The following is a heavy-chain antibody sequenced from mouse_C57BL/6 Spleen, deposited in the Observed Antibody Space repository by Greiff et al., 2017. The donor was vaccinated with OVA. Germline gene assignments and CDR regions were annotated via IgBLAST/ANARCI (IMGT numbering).Heavy chain of an antibody. D-gene: IGHD2-4*01. CDR2: ISSGGDYI. CDR1: GFTFSSYA. V-gene: IGHV5-9-1*02. CDR3: TRKRDYSDY. J-gene: IGHJ2*01. Sequence: EVKLVESGEGLVKPGGSLKLSCAASGFTFSSYAMSWVRQTPEKRLEWVAYISSGGDYIYYADTVKGRFTLSRDNARNTLYLQMSSLKSEDTAMYYCTRKRDYSDYWGQGTTLTVSS.